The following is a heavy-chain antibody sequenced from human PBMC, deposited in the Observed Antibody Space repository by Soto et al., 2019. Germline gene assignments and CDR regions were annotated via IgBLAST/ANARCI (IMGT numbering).Heavy chain of an antibody. Sequence: EVQLVESGGDLVQPGRSLRLSCAASGFTFDDYAMHWVRQAPWKGLEWVSGISWNSGNKGYADSVKGRFTISRDNAKNFLYLEMNSLRAEDTALYYCAKEAGLVRFFDWLSNGLDVWGQGTAVTVS. D-gene: IGHD3-9*01. J-gene: IGHJ6*02. CDR2: ISWNSGNK. CDR3: AKEAGLVRFFDWLSNGLDV. CDR1: GFTFDDYA. V-gene: IGHV3-9*01.